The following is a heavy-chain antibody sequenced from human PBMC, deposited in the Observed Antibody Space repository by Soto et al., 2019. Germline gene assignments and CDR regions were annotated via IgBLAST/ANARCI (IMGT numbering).Heavy chain of an antibody. CDR1: GASLSTYY. J-gene: IGHJ5*02. CDR2: IYYSGTT. Sequence: PSETLSLTCTVSGASLSTYYWNWTRQSPGKGLEWIGYIYYSGTTNYNPSLKSRVTISEDTSNNLFSLKLRSVTAADTAVYYFARSYCPDGVCYPSGPLDPGGQGTLVTVSS. CDR3: ARSYCPDGVCYPSGPLDP. D-gene: IGHD2-8*01. V-gene: IGHV4-59*01.